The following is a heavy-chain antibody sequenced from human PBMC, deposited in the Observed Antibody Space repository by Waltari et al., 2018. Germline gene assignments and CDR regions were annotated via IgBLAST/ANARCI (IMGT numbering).Heavy chain of an antibody. CDR3: ASDCCGSGYRIHY. D-gene: IGHD3-3*01. J-gene: IGHJ4*02. V-gene: IGHV3-74*01. Sequence: DVHLVESGGGLVQPRGSRRLSCTVSGFTFGSHRMPWVRQVPGKGLVWISRIDDDGSSAIYADSVKGRFTVSRDNAKNTLYLEMNNLKAEDTAVYYCASDCCGSGYRIHYWGQGTLVNVSS. CDR1: GFTFGSHR. CDR2: IDDDGSSA.